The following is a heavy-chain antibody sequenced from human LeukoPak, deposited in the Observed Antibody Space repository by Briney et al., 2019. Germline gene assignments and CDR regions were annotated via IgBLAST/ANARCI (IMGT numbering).Heavy chain of an antibody. CDR2: IRYDGSNK. J-gene: IGHJ6*03. CDR1: GFNFSSYG. D-gene: IGHD2-2*01. Sequence: PGGSLRLSCAASGFNFSSYGMHWVRQAPGKGLEWVAFIRYDGSNKYYAASVKGRFTISRDNSKNTLYLQMNSLRAEDTAVYYCAKGEQYCSSTSCYYMDVWGKGTTVTVSS. CDR3: AKGEQYCSSTSCYYMDV. V-gene: IGHV3-30*02.